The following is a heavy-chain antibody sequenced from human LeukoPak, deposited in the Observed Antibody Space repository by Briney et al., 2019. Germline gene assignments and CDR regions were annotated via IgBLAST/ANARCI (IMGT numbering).Heavy chain of an antibody. V-gene: IGHV4-59*01. CDR3: ARDGYSDSSGYYYPPCV. Sequence: SETLSLTCTVSGGSISSYYWSWIRRSPGKGLEWIGYMSYSGSSSYNPSLRSRVTISVDASKKQFSLRLSSVTAADTAVYYCARDGYSDSSGYYYPPCVWGQGTLVTVSS. CDR1: GGSISSYY. CDR2: MSYSGSS. D-gene: IGHD3-22*01. J-gene: IGHJ4*02.